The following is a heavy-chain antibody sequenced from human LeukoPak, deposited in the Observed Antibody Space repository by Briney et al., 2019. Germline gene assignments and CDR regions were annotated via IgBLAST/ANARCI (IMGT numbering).Heavy chain of an antibody. D-gene: IGHD3-3*01. CDR2: MNPNSGNT. CDR1: GYTFTSYD. J-gene: IGHJ6*03. CDR3: ARGHYDFWSGYRFDYYMDV. V-gene: IGHV1-8*01. Sequence: ASVKVSCKASGYTFTSYDINWVRQATGQGLEWMAWMNPNSGNTGYAQKSQGRVTMTRNTSISTAYMELSSLRSEDTAVYYCARGHYDFWSGYRFDYYMDVWGKGTTVTVSS.